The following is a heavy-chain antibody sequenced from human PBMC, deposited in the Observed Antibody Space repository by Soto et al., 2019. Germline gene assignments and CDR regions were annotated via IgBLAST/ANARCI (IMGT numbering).Heavy chain of an antibody. CDR3: ARDLVGAYYYYGMDV. Sequence: PGGSLSLSCAASGFTFSSDSMNWVREAPGKGLEWVSSISSSSSYIYYADSVKGRFTISRDNAKNSLYLQMNSLRAEDTAVYYCARDLVGAYYYYGMDVWGQGTTVTVSS. CDR2: ISSSSSYI. V-gene: IGHV3-21*01. D-gene: IGHD1-26*01. CDR1: GFTFSSDS. J-gene: IGHJ6*02.